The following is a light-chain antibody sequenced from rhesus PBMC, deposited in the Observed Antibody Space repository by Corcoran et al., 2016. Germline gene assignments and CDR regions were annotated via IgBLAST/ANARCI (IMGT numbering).Light chain of an antibody. Sequence: DIQMTQSPSALSASVGDRVTISCRASQNIYSNLAWYQQKPGKAPKLLIYAASSLQTGIPSRFSGGGSGTDFTLTISSLQPEDSAAYYCQHYYDNPLTFGGGAKVELK. CDR1: QNIYSN. CDR2: AAS. J-gene: IGKJ4*01. CDR3: QHYYDNPLT. V-gene: IGKV1S12*01.